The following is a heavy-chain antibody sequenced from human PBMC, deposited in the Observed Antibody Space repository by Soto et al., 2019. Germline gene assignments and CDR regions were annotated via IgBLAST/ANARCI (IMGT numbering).Heavy chain of an antibody. V-gene: IGHV1-8*01. Sequence: QVQLVQSGAEVKKPGASVKVSCKASGYTFTSYDINWVRQAAGQGLEWIGWMNPNSGKAVYAQKFQGRVTMAGNTSISTAYMELSSLRSDDTAVYFCARGFVVVSATYGYVDLWGRGNLVTVSS. CDR1: GYTFTSYD. D-gene: IGHD2-21*01. J-gene: IGHJ2*01. CDR2: MNPNSGKA. CDR3: ARGFVVVSATYGYVDL.